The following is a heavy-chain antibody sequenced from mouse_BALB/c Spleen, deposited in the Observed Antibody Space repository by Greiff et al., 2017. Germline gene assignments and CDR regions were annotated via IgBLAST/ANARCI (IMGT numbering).Heavy chain of an antibody. D-gene: IGHD1-1*01. CDR3: ARCDFITTVVAPYYAMDY. CDR2: INPSSGYT. Sequence: QVQLQQSGAELARPGASVKMSCKASGYTFTSYTMHWVKQRPGQGLEWIGYINPSSGYTNYNQKFKDKATLTADKSSSTAYMQLSSLTSEDSAVYYCARCDFITTVVAPYYAMDYWGQGTSVTVSS. V-gene: IGHV1-4*01. J-gene: IGHJ4*01. CDR1: GYTFTSYT.